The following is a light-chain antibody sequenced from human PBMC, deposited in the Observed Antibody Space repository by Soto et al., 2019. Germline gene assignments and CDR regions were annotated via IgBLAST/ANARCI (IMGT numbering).Light chain of an antibody. V-gene: IGLV2-14*01. Sequence: QSALTQPASVSGSPGQSITISCTGTSSDIGGYNYVSWYQQHPGKAPKVMIYEVSNRPSGVSNRFSGSKSGNTASLTISGLQAEDEADYHCSSFTSRNSFYVLATGTKVTVI. CDR3: SSFTSRNSFYV. J-gene: IGLJ1*01. CDR2: EVS. CDR1: SSDIGGYNY.